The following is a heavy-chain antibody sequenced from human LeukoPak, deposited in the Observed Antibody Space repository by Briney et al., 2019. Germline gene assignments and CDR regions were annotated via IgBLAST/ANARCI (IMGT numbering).Heavy chain of an antibody. CDR1: GFTFSGHG. CDR3: VRWSGTYPLYYLDY. CDR2: IRYDGIDK. D-gene: IGHD3-3*01. Sequence: GGSLRLSCATSGFTFSGHGMYWVRQAPGKGLECVASIRYDGIDKYYSESVKGRFTISKDNTKNTLYLYMNSLRPEDTAVYYCVRWSGTYPLYYLDYWGQGTLVTVSS. V-gene: IGHV3-30*02. J-gene: IGHJ4*02.